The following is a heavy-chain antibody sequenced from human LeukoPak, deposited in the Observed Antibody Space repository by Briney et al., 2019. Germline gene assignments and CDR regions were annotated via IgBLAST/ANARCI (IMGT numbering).Heavy chain of an antibody. Sequence: GGSLRLSCAASGFTFSSHVMHWVRQAPGKGLEYVSAISSNGGSTYYADSVKGRFTISRDNSKNTLYLQMSSLRAEDTAVYYCVKGQNEYSSFSEHYYGMDVWGQGTTVTVSS. D-gene: IGHD6-6*01. CDR1: GFTFSSHV. CDR3: VKGQNEYSSFSEHYYGMDV. V-gene: IGHV3-64D*06. J-gene: IGHJ6*02. CDR2: ISSNGGST.